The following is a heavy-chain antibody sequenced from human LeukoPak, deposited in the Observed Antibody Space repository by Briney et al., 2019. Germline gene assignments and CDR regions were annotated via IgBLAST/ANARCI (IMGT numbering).Heavy chain of an antibody. J-gene: IGHJ4*02. CDR1: GFTFSSYG. Sequence: PGGSLRLSCAASGFTFSSYGMHWVRQAPGKGLEWVAVISYDGSNKYYADSVKGRFTISRDNSKNTLYLQMSSLRAGDTAVYYCVSTYYYDSSGYYPFDYWGQGTPVTVSS. CDR2: ISYDGSNK. V-gene: IGHV3-30*03. CDR3: VSTYYYDSSGYYPFDY. D-gene: IGHD3-22*01.